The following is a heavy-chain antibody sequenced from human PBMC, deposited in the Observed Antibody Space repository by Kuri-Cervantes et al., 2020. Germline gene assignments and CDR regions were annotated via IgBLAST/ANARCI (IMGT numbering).Heavy chain of an antibody. CDR3: AREVGEETSDMYYFDY. CDR1: GFTFSSYG. D-gene: IGHD3-10*01. Sequence: GESLKISCAASGFTFSSYGMHWVRQAPGKGLEWVAVIWYDGSNKYYADSVKGRFTISRDNSKNTLYLQMNSLRAEDTAVYYCAREVGEETSDMYYFDYWGQGTLVTVSS. V-gene: IGHV3-33*01. CDR2: IWYDGSNK. J-gene: IGHJ4*02.